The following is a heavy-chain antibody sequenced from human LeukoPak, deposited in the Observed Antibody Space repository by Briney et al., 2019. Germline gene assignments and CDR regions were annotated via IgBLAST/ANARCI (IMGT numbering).Heavy chain of an antibody. D-gene: IGHD3-10*01. CDR2: IYPGDSDT. J-gene: IGHJ5*02. Sequence: GESLKISCKGSGYSFTSYWIGWVRQMPGKGLEWMGIIYPGDSDTRYSPSFQGQVTISADKSISTAYLQWSSLKASDTAMYYCARLTMVRGVTYWFDPWGQGTLVTVSS. CDR3: ARLTMVRGVTYWFDP. CDR1: GYSFTSYW. V-gene: IGHV5-51*01.